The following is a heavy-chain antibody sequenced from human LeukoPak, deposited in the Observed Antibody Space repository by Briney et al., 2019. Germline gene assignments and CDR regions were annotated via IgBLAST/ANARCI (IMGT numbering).Heavy chain of an antibody. J-gene: IGHJ4*02. D-gene: IGHD3-22*01. V-gene: IGHV1-69*10. Sequence: GASVKVTCKASGGTFSSYAISWVRQAPGQGLEWMGRIIPILGIANYAQKFQGRVTITADKSTSTAYMELSSLRSEDTAVYYCARVAPLNYDSSGYAHEPFDYWGQGTLVTVSS. CDR1: GGTFSSYA. CDR2: IIPILGIA. CDR3: ARVAPLNYDSSGYAHEPFDY.